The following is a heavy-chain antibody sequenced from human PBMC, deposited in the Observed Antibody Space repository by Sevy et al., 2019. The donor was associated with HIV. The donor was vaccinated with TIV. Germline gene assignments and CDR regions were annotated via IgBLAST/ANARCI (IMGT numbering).Heavy chain of an antibody. CDR3: ARVRYTSSVYFFDH. Sequence: GGSLRLSCAASGFTFSDYYMSWIRQAPGKGLEWVSYISTRTTYINYADSVKGRFSISRDNARNSLYLQMNSLRAEDTAVYYCARVRYTSSVYFFDHWGQGTLVTVSS. V-gene: IGHV3-11*06. CDR2: ISTRTTYI. J-gene: IGHJ4*02. CDR1: GFTFSDYY. D-gene: IGHD6-13*01.